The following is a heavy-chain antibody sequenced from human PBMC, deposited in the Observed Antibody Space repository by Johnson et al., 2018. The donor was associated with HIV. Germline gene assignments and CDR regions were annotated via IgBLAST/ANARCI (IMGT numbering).Heavy chain of an antibody. Sequence: VQLVESGGGVVQPGRSLRLSCAASGFTVNSNYINWVRQAPGKGLECVSGIYSGGGTYYADSVKGRFTISRDNSKNTLYLQMNSLRAEDTAVYYCAKGGAVAGTRDAFDIWGQGTMVTVSS. D-gene: IGHD6-19*01. J-gene: IGHJ3*02. V-gene: IGHV3-66*01. CDR3: AKGGAVAGTRDAFDI. CDR1: GFTVNSNY. CDR2: IYSGGGT.